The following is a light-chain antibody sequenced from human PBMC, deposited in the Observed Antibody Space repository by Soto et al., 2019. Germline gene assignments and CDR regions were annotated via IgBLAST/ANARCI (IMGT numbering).Light chain of an antibody. V-gene: IGKV3-20*01. J-gene: IGKJ2*01. CDR2: VAS. CDR1: QTVSSSY. CDR3: QQYGSSPYT. Sequence: EIALTQSPGTLSLSPGERATLSCRASQTVSSSYLAWYYHKPGQATRPLIHVASSRATGTPDRFSGSGSGTDFTLNISRLETEDFGVYYCQQYGSSPYTFGQGTKLEIK.